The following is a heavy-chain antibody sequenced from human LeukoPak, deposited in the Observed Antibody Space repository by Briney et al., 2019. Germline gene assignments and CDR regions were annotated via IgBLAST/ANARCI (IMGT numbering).Heavy chain of an antibody. CDR1: GFTFNTYS. Sequence: GGSLRLSCAASGFTFNTYSMNWVRQAPGKWLEWVSSISSSSSNIQYEDSVKGRFTISRDNAKNSLYLQMNSLRAEDTAVYYCARWGYYASSDQLWGQGTLVTVFS. CDR2: ISSSSSNI. D-gene: IGHD3-22*01. V-gene: IGHV3-21*01. J-gene: IGHJ1*01. CDR3: ARWGYYASSDQL.